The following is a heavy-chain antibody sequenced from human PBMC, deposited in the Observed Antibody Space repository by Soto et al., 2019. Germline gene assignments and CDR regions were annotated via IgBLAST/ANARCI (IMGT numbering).Heavy chain of an antibody. J-gene: IGHJ6*02. Sequence: PSETLSLTCTVSGGSISSGDYYWSWIRQPPGKGLEWIGYIYYSGSTYYNPSLKSRVTISVDTSKNQFSLKLSSVTAADTAVYYCARVSGCISSSCYEGGGMDGWGQGTTVPVSS. CDR2: IYYSGST. V-gene: IGHV4-30-4*01. CDR3: ARVSGCISSSCYEGGGMDG. CDR1: GGSISSGDYY. D-gene: IGHD2-2*01.